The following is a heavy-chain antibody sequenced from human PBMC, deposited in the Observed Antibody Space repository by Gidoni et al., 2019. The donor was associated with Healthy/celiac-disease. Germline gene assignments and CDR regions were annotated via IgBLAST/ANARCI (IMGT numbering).Heavy chain of an antibody. Sequence: QVQLQESGPGLVKPSETLSLTCTVSGGSISRYYWSWIRQPPGKGLEWIGYIYYSGSTNYNPSLKSRVTISVDTSKNQFSLKLSSVTAADTAVYYCARVFSSNSAYCGGDCYLEYFDYWGQGTLVTVSS. V-gene: IGHV4-59*01. D-gene: IGHD2-21*02. CDR2: IYYSGST. CDR1: GGSISRYY. J-gene: IGHJ4*02. CDR3: ARVFSSNSAYCGGDCYLEYFDY.